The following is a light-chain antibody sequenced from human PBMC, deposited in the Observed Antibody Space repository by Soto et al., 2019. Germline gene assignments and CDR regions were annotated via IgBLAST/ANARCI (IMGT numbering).Light chain of an antibody. CDR2: AAS. V-gene: IGKV1-17*01. Sequence: DIQMTQSPSSLSASVGDRVTITCRASQGISSDLGWYQQKPGKAPKLLIYAASTLQSGLPSRFSGSGSGTEFTLTISSLQPEDFATYYCLQHNTYPFTFGQGTRVEIK. CDR1: QGISSD. CDR3: LQHNTYPFT. J-gene: IGKJ5*01.